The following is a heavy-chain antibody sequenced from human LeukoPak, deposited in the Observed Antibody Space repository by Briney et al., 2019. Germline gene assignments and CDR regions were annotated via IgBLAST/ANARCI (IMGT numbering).Heavy chain of an antibody. Sequence: ASVKVSCKASGDTFTSYYMHWVRQAAGQGLEWMGIINPSGGSTSYGQKFQGRVTMTRDTSTTTVYMELSSLRSEDTAVYYCARDQTAAANYFDYWGQGTLVTVSS. V-gene: IGHV1-46*01. CDR2: INPSGGST. D-gene: IGHD6-13*01. CDR1: GDTFTSYY. J-gene: IGHJ4*02. CDR3: ARDQTAAANYFDY.